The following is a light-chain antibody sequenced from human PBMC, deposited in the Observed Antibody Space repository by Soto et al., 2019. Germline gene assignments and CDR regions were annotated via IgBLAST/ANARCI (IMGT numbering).Light chain of an antibody. CDR2: IND. V-gene: IGLV1-44*01. CDR3: GTWDDSLNGAV. J-gene: IGLJ2*01. Sequence: QSVLTQPPSASGTPGQRVTISCSGSNSNIASNTVNWYQQLPGTAPKLLIYINDQRPSGVPDRFSGSKSGTSASLAISGLQSEDEDDYYGGTWDDSLNGAVFGGGTQLTVL. CDR1: NSNIASNT.